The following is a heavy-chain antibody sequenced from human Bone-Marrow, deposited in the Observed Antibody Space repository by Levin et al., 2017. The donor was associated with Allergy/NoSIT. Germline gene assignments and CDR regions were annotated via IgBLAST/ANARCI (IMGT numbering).Heavy chain of an antibody. J-gene: IGHJ4*02. CDR3: ASLWGRGCSGGSCADY. CDR1: GFTFSSYA. D-gene: IGHD2-15*01. Sequence: GESLKISCAASGFTFSSYAMHWVRQAPGKGLEWVAVISYDGSNKYYADSVKGRFTISRDNSKNTLYLQMNSLRAEDTAVYYCASLWGRGCSGGSCADYWGQGTLVTVSS. V-gene: IGHV3-30*04. CDR2: ISYDGSNK.